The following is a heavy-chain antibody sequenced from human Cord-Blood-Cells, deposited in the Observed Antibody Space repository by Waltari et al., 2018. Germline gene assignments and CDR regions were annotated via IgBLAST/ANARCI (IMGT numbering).Heavy chain of an antibody. CDR1: GYSISSGYY. Sequence: QVQLQESGPGLVKPSETLSLTCTVSGYSISSGYYWGWIRHPPGKGLEWIGSIYHSGSTYYNPSLKSRVTISVDTSKNQFSLKLSSVTAADTAVYYCARLGSSYYYYYGMDVWGQGTTVTVSS. V-gene: IGHV4-38-2*02. CDR2: IYHSGST. CDR3: ARLGSSYYYYYGMDV. D-gene: IGHD2-15*01. J-gene: IGHJ6*02.